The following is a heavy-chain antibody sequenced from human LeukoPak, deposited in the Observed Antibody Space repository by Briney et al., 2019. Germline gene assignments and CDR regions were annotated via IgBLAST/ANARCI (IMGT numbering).Heavy chain of an antibody. CDR1: GYIFTSYY. CDR3: ASGYSYGSQFDY. V-gene: IGHV1-46*01. Sequence: ASVKVSCKASGYIFTSYYMYWVRQAPGQGLEWMGIINPSGGSIRYAQKFQGRVTMTRDMSTSTVYMELSSLRSEDTAVYYCASGYSYGSQFDYWGQGTLVTVSS. J-gene: IGHJ4*02. D-gene: IGHD5-18*01. CDR2: INPSGGSI.